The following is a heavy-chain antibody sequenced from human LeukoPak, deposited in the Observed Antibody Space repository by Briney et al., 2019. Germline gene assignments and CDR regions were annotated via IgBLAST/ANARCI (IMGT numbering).Heavy chain of an antibody. CDR2: ISAYNGNT. J-gene: IGHJ6*02. CDR3: ARAYEVAVAGTVEYYYYGMDV. D-gene: IGHD6-19*01. CDR1: GYTFTSYG. V-gene: IGHV1-18*01. Sequence: ASVTVSCKASGYTFTSYGISWVRQAPGQGLEWMGWISAYNGNTNYAQKLQGRVTMTTDTSTSTAYMELRSLRSDDTAVYYCARAYEVAVAGTVEYYYYGMDVWGQGTTVTVSS.